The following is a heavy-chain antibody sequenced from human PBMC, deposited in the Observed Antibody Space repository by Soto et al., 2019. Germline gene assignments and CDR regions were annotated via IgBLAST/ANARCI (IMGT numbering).Heavy chain of an antibody. V-gene: IGHV4-30-4*01. D-gene: IGHD3-10*01. Sequence: PSETLSLTCTVSGGSISSGDYYWSWIRQPPGKGLEWIGYIYYSGSTYYNPSLKSRVTISVDTSKYQFSLKMSCVTAADTAVYYCARVGQSPFDYWAQGTLVTVSS. CDR1: GGSISSGDYY. CDR3: ARVGQSPFDY. J-gene: IGHJ4*02. CDR2: IYYSGST.